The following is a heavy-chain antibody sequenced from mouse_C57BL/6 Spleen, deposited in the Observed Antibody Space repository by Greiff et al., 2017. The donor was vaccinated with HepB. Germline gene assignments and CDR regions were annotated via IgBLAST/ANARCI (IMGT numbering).Heavy chain of an antibody. J-gene: IGHJ3*01. Sequence: EVKLVESGGGLVKPGGSLKLSCAASGFTFSDYGMHWVRQAPEKGLEWVAYISSGSSTIYYADTVKGRFTISRDNAKNTLFLQMTSLRSGDTAMYYCARGYYGSSYWFAYWGQGTLVTVSA. D-gene: IGHD1-1*01. CDR1: GFTFSDYG. CDR3: ARGYYGSSYWFAY. V-gene: IGHV5-17*01. CDR2: ISSGSSTI.